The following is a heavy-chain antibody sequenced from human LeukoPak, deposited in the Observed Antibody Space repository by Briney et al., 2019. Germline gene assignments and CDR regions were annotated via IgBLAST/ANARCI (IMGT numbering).Heavy chain of an antibody. Sequence: GESLRLSCAASVFTFCSYSMNWVREAPWKGLEWVSSISSSSSYIYYADSVKGRFTISRDNAKNSLYLQMNSLRAEDTAVYYCARAEAHPWGQGTLVTVSS. V-gene: IGHV3-21*01. CDR1: VFTFCSYS. CDR2: ISSSSSYI. CDR3: ARAEAHP. J-gene: IGHJ5*02.